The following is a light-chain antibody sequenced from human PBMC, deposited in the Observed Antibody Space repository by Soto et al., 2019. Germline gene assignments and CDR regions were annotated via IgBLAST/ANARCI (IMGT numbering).Light chain of an antibody. CDR2: SNS. CDR3: AAWDDNLNGVL. CDR1: SSNVGSRP. V-gene: IGLV1-44*01. Sequence: QSVLTQPPSASGTPGQRVTISGSGSSSNVGSRPVNWYQQVSGTAPKLLMYSNSLRPSGVPDRFSGSKSGTSASLAISGLQSEDEADYYCAAWDDNLNGVLFGGGTKVTVL. J-gene: IGLJ2*01.